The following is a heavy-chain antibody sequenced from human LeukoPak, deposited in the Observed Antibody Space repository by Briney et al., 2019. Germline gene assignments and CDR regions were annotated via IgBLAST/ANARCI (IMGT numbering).Heavy chain of an antibody. J-gene: IGHJ4*02. V-gene: IGHV3-48*03. D-gene: IGHD6-19*01. Sequence: PGGSLRLSCAASGFTFSSYEMNWVRQAPGKGLEWVSYISSSGSTIYYADSVKGRLTIPRDNAKNSLYLQMNSLRAEDTAVYYCARDSGIAVAWGQGTLVTVSS. CDR2: ISSSGSTI. CDR3: ARDSGIAVA. CDR1: GFTFSSYE.